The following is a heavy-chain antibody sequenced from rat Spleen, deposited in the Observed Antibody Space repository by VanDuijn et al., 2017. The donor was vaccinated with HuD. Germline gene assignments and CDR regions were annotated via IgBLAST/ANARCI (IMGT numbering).Heavy chain of an antibody. Sequence: EVQLVESGGGLVQPGRSMKLSCAASGFTFSSFHMAWVRQAPWKGLEWVSTIIYDGSSTYYRDSVKGRFTISRDNAENTLYLEMDSLTSEDTATCYCARLRRVFDYWGQGVMVTVSS. CDR1: GFTFSSFH. CDR3: ARLRRVFDY. J-gene: IGHJ2*01. D-gene: IGHD1-11*01. CDR2: IIYDGSST. V-gene: IGHV5-7*01.